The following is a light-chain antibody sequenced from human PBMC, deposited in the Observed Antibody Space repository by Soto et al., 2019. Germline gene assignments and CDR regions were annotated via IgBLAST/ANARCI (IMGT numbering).Light chain of an antibody. Sequence: QSVLTQPASVSGSPGQSITISCTGTSSDVGSYNLVSWYQQHPGKAPKLMIYEGSKRPSGVSNRFSGSKSGSTASLTISGLQAEDEADYYCCSYAGSSTSLFGGGTKLTVL. CDR3: CSYAGSSTSL. CDR2: EGS. J-gene: IGLJ3*02. CDR1: SSDVGSYNL. V-gene: IGLV2-23*01.